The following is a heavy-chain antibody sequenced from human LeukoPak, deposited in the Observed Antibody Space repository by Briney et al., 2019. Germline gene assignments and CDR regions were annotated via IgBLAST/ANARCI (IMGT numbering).Heavy chain of an antibody. CDR1: RFTFSNHW. CDR3: ARAGEGLKAYGRDI. D-gene: IGHD3-10*01. CDR2: INGDGSDT. Sequence: TGGSLRLSGAASRFTFSNHWLHRVRQAPGEGLVWVSRINGDGSDTGYADSVKGRFTISRDNAKNTLCLQMNSLRAEDTAVYYCARAGEGLKAYGRDIWGQGTMVTVSS. J-gene: IGHJ3*02. V-gene: IGHV3-74*01.